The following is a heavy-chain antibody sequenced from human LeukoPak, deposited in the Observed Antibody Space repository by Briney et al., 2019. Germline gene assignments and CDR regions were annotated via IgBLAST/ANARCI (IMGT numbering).Heavy chain of an antibody. CDR1: GGSITGYY. CDR2: IYYNGNS. D-gene: IGHD2/OR15-2a*01. CDR3: ATNTRDGFNAYFFDS. Sequence: PSQTLSLTCTVSGGSITGYYWSWIRQSPGKGLEWIGYIYYNGNSHYNPSLQGRVAMPVDTSRNQFSLSLTSVTAADTAVYYCATNTRDGFNAYFFDSWGQGTLVTVSS. V-gene: IGHV4-59*08. J-gene: IGHJ4*02.